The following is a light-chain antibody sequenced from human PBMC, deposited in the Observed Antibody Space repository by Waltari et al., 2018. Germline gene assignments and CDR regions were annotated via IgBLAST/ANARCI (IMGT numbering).Light chain of an antibody. CDR2: VAS. Sequence: AIRMTQSPSSLSPSTGDSVPITCRASQGISSYLAWYQQKPGKAPKLLIYVASTLQSGVPSRFSGSGSGTDFTLTISCLQSEDFATYYCQQYYSYPLTFGGGTKVEIK. CDR3: QQYYSYPLT. V-gene: IGKV1-8*01. CDR1: QGISSY. J-gene: IGKJ4*01.